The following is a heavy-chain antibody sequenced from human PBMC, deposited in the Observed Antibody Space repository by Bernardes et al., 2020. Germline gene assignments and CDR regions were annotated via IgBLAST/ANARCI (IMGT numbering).Heavy chain of an antibody. CDR2: INPNGGGT. Sequence: ASVKVSCKASGYTFTGHYMHWVRQAPGQGLEWMGRINPNGGGTNYAQKFQDRVTMTRDTSINTAYMELSRLRSDDTAVYYCARGLVASTPDVGPGDYWGQGTLVTVSS. V-gene: IGHV1-2*06. CDR3: ARGLVASTPDVGPGDY. CDR1: GYTFTGHY. D-gene: IGHD2-8*02. J-gene: IGHJ4*02.